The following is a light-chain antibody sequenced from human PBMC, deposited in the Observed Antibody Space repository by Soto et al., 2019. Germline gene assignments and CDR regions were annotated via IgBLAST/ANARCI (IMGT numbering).Light chain of an antibody. J-gene: IGKJ1*01. Sequence: EIVLTQSPATLSLSPGERATLSCRASQSVSSYLAWYQQKPGQAPRLLIYDASTRATGLPARFSGSGSGTDFTLTITILEPEYFAVYYCQQRSNSPPTFGQGTKVEIK. CDR3: QQRSNSPPT. V-gene: IGKV3-11*01. CDR2: DAS. CDR1: QSVSSY.